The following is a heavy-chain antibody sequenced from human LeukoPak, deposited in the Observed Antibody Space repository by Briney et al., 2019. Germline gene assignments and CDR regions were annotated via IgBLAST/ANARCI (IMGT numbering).Heavy chain of an antibody. CDR2: ISSSSSYI. CDR1: GFTFSSYS. J-gene: IGHJ3*02. CDR3: AKDLPLYYDSSGYYPYDAFDI. Sequence: GGSLRLSCAASGFTFSSYSMNWVRQAPGKGLEWVSFISSSSSYIYYADSVKGRFTISRDNAKNPLYLQMNSLRAEDTAVYYCAKDLPLYYDSSGYYPYDAFDIWGQGTMVTVSS. D-gene: IGHD3-22*01. V-gene: IGHV3-21*01.